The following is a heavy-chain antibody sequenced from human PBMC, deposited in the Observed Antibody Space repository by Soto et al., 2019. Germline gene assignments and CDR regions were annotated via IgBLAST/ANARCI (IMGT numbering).Heavy chain of an antibody. D-gene: IGHD1-26*01. V-gene: IGHV3-73*02. J-gene: IGHJ4*02. Sequence: VQLVESGGGLVQPGGSLKLSCAASGFTFSGSAMHWVRQASGKGLEWVGRIRSKANSYATAYAASVKGRFTISRDDSKNTAYLQMNSLKTEDTAVYYCTRQSIVGATDAPGFDYWGQGTLVTVSS. CDR3: TRQSIVGATDAPGFDY. CDR2: IRSKANSYAT. CDR1: GFTFSGSA.